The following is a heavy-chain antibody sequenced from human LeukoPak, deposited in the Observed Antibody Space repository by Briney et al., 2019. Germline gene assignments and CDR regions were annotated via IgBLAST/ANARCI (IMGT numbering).Heavy chain of an antibody. CDR3: ARAPSPDFFDD. V-gene: IGHV4-59*01. CDR2: IYYSGST. Sequence: IPSETLSLTCTVSSGSIRTSYCSWIRQPPGKGLEWIGYIYYSGSTNYNPSLKSRVTISVDTSRSQFSLKLSSVTAADTAVYYCARAPSPDFFDDWGQGTLVTVSS. CDR1: SGSIRTSY. J-gene: IGHJ4*02.